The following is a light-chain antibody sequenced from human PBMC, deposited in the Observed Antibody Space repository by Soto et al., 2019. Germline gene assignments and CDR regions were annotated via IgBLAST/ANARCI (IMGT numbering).Light chain of an antibody. Sequence: DIQMTQSPSSLSASVGDRVTITCRASQSISKYLSWFQQKPGKAPKLLIYATSSLQSGVPSRFSGSGSGTDFTLTISSLQPEDVATYYCQQSDSTPPWTFGQGTKVEIK. CDR2: ATS. V-gene: IGKV1-39*01. CDR3: QQSDSTPPWT. J-gene: IGKJ1*01. CDR1: QSISKY.